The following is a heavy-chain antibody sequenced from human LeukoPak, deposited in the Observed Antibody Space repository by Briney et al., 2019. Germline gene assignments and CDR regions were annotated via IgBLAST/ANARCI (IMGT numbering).Heavy chain of an antibody. CDR3: ARGSARAFRWYFDL. CDR1: GGSISSGSYY. V-gene: IGHV4-61*02. Sequence: SQTLSLTCTVSGGSISSGSYYWSWLRQPAGKGREWIGRIYTSRSTNYNPSLKSRVTISVDTSKNQSSLKLSSVTAADTAVYYCARGSARAFRWYFDLWGRGTLVTVSS. CDR2: IYTSRST. J-gene: IGHJ2*01. D-gene: IGHD6-6*01.